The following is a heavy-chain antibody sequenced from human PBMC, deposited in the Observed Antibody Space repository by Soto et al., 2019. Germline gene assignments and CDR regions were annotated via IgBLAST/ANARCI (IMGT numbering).Heavy chain of an antibody. J-gene: IGHJ4*02. CDR2: IRSKAYGGTT. D-gene: IGHD2-21*02. Sequence: GGSLRLSCTASGFTFGDYAMSWVRQAPGKGLEWVGFIRSKAYGGTTEYAASVKGRFTISRDDSKSIAYLQMNSLKTEDTAVYYCTRCSPIIVVTAISVDYWGQGTLVTVSS. CDR1: GFTFGDYA. V-gene: IGHV3-49*04. CDR3: TRCSPIIVVTAISVDY.